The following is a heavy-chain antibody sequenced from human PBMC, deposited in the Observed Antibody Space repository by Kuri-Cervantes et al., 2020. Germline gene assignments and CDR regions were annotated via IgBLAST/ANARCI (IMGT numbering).Heavy chain of an antibody. CDR2: IKQDGSEK. V-gene: IGHV3-7*01. CDR1: GFTFSSYW. Sequence: LSLTCAASGFTFSSYWMSWVRQAPGKGLEWVANIKQDGSEKYYVDSVKGRFTISRDNSKNTLYLQMNSLRAEDTAVYYCAKEGCSSTSCYGEYYYGMDVWGQGTTVTVSS. D-gene: IGHD2-2*01. CDR3: AKEGCSSTSCYGEYYYGMDV. J-gene: IGHJ6*02.